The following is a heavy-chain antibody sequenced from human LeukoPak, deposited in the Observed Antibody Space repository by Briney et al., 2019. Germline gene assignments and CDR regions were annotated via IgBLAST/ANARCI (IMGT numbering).Heavy chain of an antibody. J-gene: IGHJ4*02. CDR3: ARGSSPNYYDSSGLDY. D-gene: IGHD3-22*01. CDR1: GGTFSKYT. CDR2: ITPLFGTA. Sequence: ASVTVSCTASGGTFSKYTISWVRQRPGQGLEWMGGITPLFGTANYAQKFQGRVTITADESTSTAYMELSSLRSEDTAVYYCARGSSPNYYDSSGLDYWGQGTLVTVSS. V-gene: IGHV1-69*13.